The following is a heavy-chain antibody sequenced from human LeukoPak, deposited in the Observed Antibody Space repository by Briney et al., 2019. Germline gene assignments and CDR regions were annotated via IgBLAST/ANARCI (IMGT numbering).Heavy chain of an antibody. CDR1: GFTFDDYA. J-gene: IGHJ6*02. V-gene: IGHV3-9*01. Sequence: PGGSLRLSCAASGFTFDDYAMHWVRQAPGKGLEWVSGISWNSGSIGYADSVKGRFTISRDNAKNSLYLQMNSLRAEDTALYYCAKERIAVAGNYYYGMDVWGQGPTVTVSS. CDR2: ISWNSGSI. D-gene: IGHD6-19*01. CDR3: AKERIAVAGNYYYGMDV.